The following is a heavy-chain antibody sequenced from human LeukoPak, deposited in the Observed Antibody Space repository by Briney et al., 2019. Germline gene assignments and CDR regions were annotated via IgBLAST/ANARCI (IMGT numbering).Heavy chain of an antibody. CDR1: GFTFSSYA. CDR3: ARGGLVVPAAVLSGDY. CDR2: ISYDGSNK. V-gene: IGHV3-30-3*01. Sequence: GGSLRLSCAASGFTFSSYAMHWVRQAPGKGLEWVAVISYDGSNKYYADSVKGRFTVSRDNSKNTLYLQMNGLRAEDTAVYYCARGGLVVPAAVLSGDYWGQGTLVTVSS. D-gene: IGHD2-2*01. J-gene: IGHJ4*02.